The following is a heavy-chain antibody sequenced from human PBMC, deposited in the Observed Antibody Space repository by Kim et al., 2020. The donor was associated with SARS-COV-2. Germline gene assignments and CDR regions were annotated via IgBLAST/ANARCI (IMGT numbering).Heavy chain of an antibody. V-gene: IGHV4-34*01. CDR2: INHSGST. D-gene: IGHD4-4*01. J-gene: IGHJ6*02. Sequence: SETLSLTCAVYGGSFSGYYWSWIRQPPGKGLEWIGEINHSGSTNYNPSIKSRVTISVDTSKNQFSLKLSSVTAADTAVYYCARGLTTRGYYYYGMDGWG. CDR1: GGSFSGYY. CDR3: ARGLTTRGYYYYGMDG.